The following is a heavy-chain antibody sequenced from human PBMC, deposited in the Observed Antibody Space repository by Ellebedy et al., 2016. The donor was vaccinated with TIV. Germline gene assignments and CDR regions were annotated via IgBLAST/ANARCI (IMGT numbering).Heavy chain of an antibody. CDR3: ARDRHGYGYYYNGVDV. CDR2: ISAYNGNT. D-gene: IGHD5-12*01. V-gene: IGHV1-18*04. CDR1: GYTFTSYG. Sequence: ASVKVSCKASGYTFTSYGISWVRQAPGQGLEWMGWISAYNGNTNYAQKLQGRVTMPTDTSTSTAYMELRSLRSDDTAVYYCARDRHGYGYYYNGVDVWGQGTTVTVSS. J-gene: IGHJ6*02.